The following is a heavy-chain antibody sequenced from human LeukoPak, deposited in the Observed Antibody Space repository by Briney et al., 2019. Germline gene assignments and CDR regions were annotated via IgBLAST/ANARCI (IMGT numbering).Heavy chain of an antibody. V-gene: IGHV3-53*05. D-gene: IGHD3-10*01. J-gene: IGHJ4*02. CDR1: GFTVSSNY. Sequence: PGGSLRLSCAASGFTVSSNYMTWVRQAPGQGLEWVSVIYSGGTTYYADSVKGRFTISRDNSKNTLNLQMNSLRAEDTAVYYCVKDRTGTYTLDYWGQGTLVTVSS. CDR3: VKDRTGTYTLDY. CDR2: IYSGGTT.